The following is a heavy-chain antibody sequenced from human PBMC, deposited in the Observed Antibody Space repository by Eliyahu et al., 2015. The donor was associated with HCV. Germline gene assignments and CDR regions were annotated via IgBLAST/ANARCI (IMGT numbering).Heavy chain of an antibody. Sequence: QVRLQQWGAGLLKPSETLSLTCTVYGGSFSGYYWSWIRQAPGKGLEWIGEISHSGSTNYNPSLKSRVTISVDTPKNQFSLKLSSVTAADTAVYYCARKGVVAPAAIPTWGQGTLVTVSS. V-gene: IGHV4-34*01. D-gene: IGHD2-2*01. CDR3: ARKGVVAPAAIPT. CDR1: GGSFSGYY. CDR2: ISHSGST. J-gene: IGHJ5*02.